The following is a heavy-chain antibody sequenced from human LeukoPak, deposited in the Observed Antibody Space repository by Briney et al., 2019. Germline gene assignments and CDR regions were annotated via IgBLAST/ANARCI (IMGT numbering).Heavy chain of an antibody. CDR1: GGTFSSYA. V-gene: IGHV1-69*04. Sequence: ASVKVSCKASGGTFSSYAISWVRQAPGQGLEWMGRIIPILGIANYAQKFQGRVTITADKSTSTAYMELSSLRSEDTAVYYCARERVTMVRGAPPGSPTHSNWFDPWGQGTLVTVSS. D-gene: IGHD3-10*01. J-gene: IGHJ5*02. CDR3: ARERVTMVRGAPPGSPTHSNWFDP. CDR2: IIPILGIA.